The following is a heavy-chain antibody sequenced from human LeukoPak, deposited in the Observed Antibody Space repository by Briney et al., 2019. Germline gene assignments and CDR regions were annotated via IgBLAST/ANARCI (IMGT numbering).Heavy chain of an antibody. Sequence: PGGSLRLSCAASGFTFTTYSMNWVRQAPGKGLEWVSSISSSSSYIYYADSVKGRFTISRDNAKNSLYLQMNSLRAEDTAVYYCARDQQLWLKRGSAFDIWGQGTMVTVSS. CDR2: ISSSSSYI. D-gene: IGHD5-18*01. J-gene: IGHJ3*02. CDR3: ARDQQLWLKRGSAFDI. V-gene: IGHV3-21*01. CDR1: GFTFTTYS.